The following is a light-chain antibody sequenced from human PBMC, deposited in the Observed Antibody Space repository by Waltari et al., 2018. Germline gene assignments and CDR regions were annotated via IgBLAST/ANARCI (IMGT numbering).Light chain of an antibody. CDR1: SRDVGNYNL. CDR3: CSYAGSGSSVV. CDR2: EVS. Sequence: QSALTPPASVSGSPGQAITISCPGTSRDVGNYNLVSWYQQTPGKAPKLIIYEVSQRPSGVSNRFSGSKSGTTASLTISGLQAEDEADFYCCSYAGSGSSVVFGGGTKLTVL. V-gene: IGLV2-23*02. J-gene: IGLJ2*01.